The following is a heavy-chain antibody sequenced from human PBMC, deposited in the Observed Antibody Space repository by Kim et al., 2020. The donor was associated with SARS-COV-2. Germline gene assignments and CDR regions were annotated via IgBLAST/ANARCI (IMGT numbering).Heavy chain of an antibody. Sequence: GGSLRLSCVVSGXTFSSHGMHWVRQAPGKGLEWVAVISFDGTRIYYADSVKGRFTISRDDSKYTLYLQMNNLRAEDTALYYCARDRGGSGNYLDFWGQGT. CDR1: GXTFSSHG. CDR2: ISFDGTRI. V-gene: IGHV3-30*19. CDR3: ARDRGGSGNYLDF. J-gene: IGHJ4*02. D-gene: IGHD3-10*01.